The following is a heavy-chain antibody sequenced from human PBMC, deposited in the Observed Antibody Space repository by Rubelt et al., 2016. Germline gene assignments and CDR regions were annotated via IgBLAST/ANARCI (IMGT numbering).Heavy chain of an antibody. CDR1: GFTFSSYA. CDR2: ISYDGSNK. V-gene: IGHV3-30*04. J-gene: IGHJ4*02. CDR3: ARAFDY. Sequence: GFTFSSYAMHWVRQAPGKGLEWVAVISYDGSNKYYADSVKGRFTISGDNAKNSLYLQMNSLRDEDTAVYYCARAFDYWGQGTLVTVSS.